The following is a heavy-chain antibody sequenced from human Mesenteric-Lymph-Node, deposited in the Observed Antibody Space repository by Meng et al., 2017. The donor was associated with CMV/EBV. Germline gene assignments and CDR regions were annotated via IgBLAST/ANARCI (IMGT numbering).Heavy chain of an antibody. D-gene: IGHD3-3*01. CDR3: AREGPLLRSPVGWDAFDI. J-gene: IGHJ3*02. V-gene: IGHV3-48*04. CDR1: GFTFSSYG. CDR2: ISSSSSTI. Sequence: GGSLRLSCAASGFTFSSYGVHWVRQAPGKGLEWVSYISSSSSTIYYADSVKGRFTISRDNAKNSLYLQMNSLRAEDTAVYYCAREGPLLRSPVGWDAFDIWGQGTMVTVSS.